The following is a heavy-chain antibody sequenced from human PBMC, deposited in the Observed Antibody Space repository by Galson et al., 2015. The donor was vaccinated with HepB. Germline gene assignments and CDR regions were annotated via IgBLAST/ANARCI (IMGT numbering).Heavy chain of an antibody. Sequence: SLRLSCAASGFAFDSHAMSWVRQAPGKGLEWVANIKADGSDKHYVDSVKGRFTISRDNAKNSLNLQMNSLRAEDTAVYYCVPDTSLVTFWGQGTLVTVSS. CDR1: GFAFDSHA. J-gene: IGHJ4*02. CDR2: IKADGSDK. D-gene: IGHD5-18*01. CDR3: VPDTSLVTF. V-gene: IGHV3-7*01.